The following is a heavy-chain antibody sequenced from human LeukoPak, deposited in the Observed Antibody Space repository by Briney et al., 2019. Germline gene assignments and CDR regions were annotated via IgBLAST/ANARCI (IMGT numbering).Heavy chain of an antibody. J-gene: IGHJ4*02. V-gene: IGHV3-23*01. CDR3: AKGVAVASPYYFDY. Sequence: GGSLRLSCAASGFTFSSYAMTWVRQAPGKGLEWVSPVSGSGSSTYYADSVKGRFTISRDNSKNTLYLQMNSLRAEDTAVYYCAKGVAVASPYYFDYWGQGTLVTVSS. CDR2: VSGSGSST. D-gene: IGHD6-19*01. CDR1: GFTFSSYA.